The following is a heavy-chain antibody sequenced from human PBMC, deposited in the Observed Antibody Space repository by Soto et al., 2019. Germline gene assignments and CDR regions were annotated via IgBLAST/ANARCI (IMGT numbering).Heavy chain of an antibody. CDR3: GRTDYGDYMGYSSGMDV. CDR2: IYYSGRN. D-gene: IGHD4-17*01. Sequence: PSETLSLTCTVSGGSISSYYWSWIRQPPWKGMEWIGYIYYSGRNNYNPSPKSRGTISLYTYKNKFSFTLSSVTAADTAVYYCGRTDYGDYMGYSSGMDVWAQGTRFTVS. CDR1: GGSISSYY. V-gene: IGHV4-59*01. J-gene: IGHJ6*02.